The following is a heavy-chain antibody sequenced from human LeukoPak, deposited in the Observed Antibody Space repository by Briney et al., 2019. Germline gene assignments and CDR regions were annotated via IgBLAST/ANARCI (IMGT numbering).Heavy chain of an antibody. Sequence: PSETLSLTCAVYGGSFSGYYWSWIRQPPGKGLEWIGEIYHSGSTNYNPSLKSRVTISVDKSKNQFSLKLSSVTAADTAVYYCARVGVRIVVVTAIQGSAFDIWGQGTMVTVSS. CDR3: ARVGVRIVVVTAIQGSAFDI. J-gene: IGHJ3*02. V-gene: IGHV4-34*01. CDR2: IYHSGST. CDR1: GGSFSGYY. D-gene: IGHD2-21*02.